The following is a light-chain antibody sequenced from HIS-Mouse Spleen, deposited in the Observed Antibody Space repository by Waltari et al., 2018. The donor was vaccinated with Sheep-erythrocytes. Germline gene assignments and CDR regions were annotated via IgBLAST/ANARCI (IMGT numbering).Light chain of an antibody. CDR1: ALPKKY. Sequence: SYELTQPPSVSVSPGQTARITCSGDALPKKYAYWYQQKSGQAPVLVIYEDRKRPSGSPGRFSGSISGTMATLTISGAQVEDEADYYCYSTDSSGNHRVFGGGTKLTVL. CDR2: EDR. CDR3: YSTDSSGNHRV. V-gene: IGLV3-10*01. J-gene: IGLJ3*02.